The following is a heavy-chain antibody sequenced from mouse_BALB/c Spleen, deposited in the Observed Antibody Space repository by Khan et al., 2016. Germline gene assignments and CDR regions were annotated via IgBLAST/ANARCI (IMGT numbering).Heavy chain of an antibody. CDR3: ARSSLRYFDV. Sequence: QIQLVQSGPELKKPGETVKISCKASGYTFTNYGMNWVKQAPGKSLKWMGWINTYTGEPTYADDFKGRFAFSLETSASTAYLQINNLKNEDTATXFCARSSLRYFDVWGAGTTVTVSS. V-gene: IGHV9-3-1*01. CDR1: GYTFTNYG. CDR2: INTYTGEP. J-gene: IGHJ1*01. D-gene: IGHD2-10*01.